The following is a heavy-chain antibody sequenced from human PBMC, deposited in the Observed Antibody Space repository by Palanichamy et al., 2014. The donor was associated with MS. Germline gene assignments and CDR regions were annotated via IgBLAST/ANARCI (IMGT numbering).Heavy chain of an antibody. J-gene: IGHJ5*02. V-gene: IGHV3-72*01. Sequence: EEQLVEVWGEGLVQSGGSLRLSCATSGFIFNDYYLDWVRQSPGKGLEWLARSGNKAHGFPTKYAASVEGRFAISRDDSENSLYLQMSSLRTEDTAVYFCVRGKNGFDTWGQGTLVAVSS. D-gene: IGHD1-26*01. CDR2: SGNKAHGFPT. CDR3: VRGKNGFDT. CDR1: GFIFNDYY.